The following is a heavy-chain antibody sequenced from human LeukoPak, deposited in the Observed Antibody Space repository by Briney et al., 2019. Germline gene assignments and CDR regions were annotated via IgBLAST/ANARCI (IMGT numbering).Heavy chain of an antibody. CDR2: ISGSGGSI. J-gene: IGHJ4*02. CDR1: GLIFSNYV. D-gene: IGHD2-15*01. CDR3: AKSIEAAVVVTDADYFHY. Sequence: GGSLRLSCAASGLIFSNYVMSWVRQAPGKGLEWVSTISGSGGSIYYADSVKGRLTISRDNSKNTLYLQMNSLRVEDTAVYYCAKSIEAAVVVTDADYFHYWGQGSLVTVSS. V-gene: IGHV3-23*01.